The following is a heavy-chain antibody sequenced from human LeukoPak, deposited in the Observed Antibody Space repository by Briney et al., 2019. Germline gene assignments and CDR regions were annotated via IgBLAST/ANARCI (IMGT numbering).Heavy chain of an antibody. CDR3: ERMRGYSSSD. CDR1: VGSISSYY. D-gene: IGHD6-6*01. Sequence: SETLSLTCTVSVGSISSYYWSWIRQPPGKGLEWIGYIFYSGSTTYNPSLKSRVTTSVDTSKNQFSLELSSVTAADTAVYYCERMRGYSSSDWGQGTLVTVSS. J-gene: IGHJ4*02. CDR2: IFYSGST. V-gene: IGHV4-59*01.